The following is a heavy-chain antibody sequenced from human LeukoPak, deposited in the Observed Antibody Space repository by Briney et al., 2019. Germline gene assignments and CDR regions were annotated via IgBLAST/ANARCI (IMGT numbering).Heavy chain of an antibody. CDR2: INHSGST. D-gene: IGHD5-18*01. CDR3: ARGKYTAMVYYYYYYMDV. J-gene: IGHJ6*03. V-gene: IGHV4-34*01. Sequence: SETLSLTCAVYGGSFSGYYWSWIRQPPGKGLEWFGEINHSGSTNYNPSLKSRVTISVDTSKNQFSLKPSSVTAADTAVYYCARGKYTAMVYYYYYYMDVWGKGTTVTVSS. CDR1: GGSFSGYY.